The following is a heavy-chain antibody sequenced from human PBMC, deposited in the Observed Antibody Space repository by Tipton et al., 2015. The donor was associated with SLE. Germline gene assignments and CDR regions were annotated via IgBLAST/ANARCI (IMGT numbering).Heavy chain of an antibody. CDR2: ISWNSGSI. CDR1: GFTFDDYA. J-gene: IGHJ4*02. CDR3: AKEGAPRGTFDY. V-gene: IGHV3-9*01. Sequence: RSLRLSCAASGFTFDDYAMHWVRQAPGKGLEWVSGISWNSGSIGYADSVKGRFTISRDNAKNSLYLQMNSLRAEDTALYYCAKEGAPRGTFDYWGQGTLVTVSS. D-gene: IGHD1-1*01.